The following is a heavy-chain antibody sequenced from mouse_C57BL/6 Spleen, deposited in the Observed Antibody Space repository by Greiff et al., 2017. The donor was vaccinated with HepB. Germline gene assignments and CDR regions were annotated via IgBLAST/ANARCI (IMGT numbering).Heavy chain of an antibody. Sequence: QVQLKESGPELVKPGASVKISCKASGYAFSSSWMNWVKQRPGKGLEWIGRIYPGDGDTNYNGKFKGKATLTADKSSSTAYMQLSSLTSEDSAVYFCARDDYGSSWFAYWGQGTLVTVSA. J-gene: IGHJ3*01. CDR2: IYPGDGDT. CDR1: GYAFSSSW. CDR3: ARDDYGSSWFAY. V-gene: IGHV1-82*01. D-gene: IGHD1-1*01.